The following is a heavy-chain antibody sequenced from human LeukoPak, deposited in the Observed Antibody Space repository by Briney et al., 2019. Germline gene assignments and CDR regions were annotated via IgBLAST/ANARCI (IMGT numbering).Heavy chain of an antibody. Sequence: GGSLRLSCAASGFTFDDYSMQWVRQAPGKGLEWVSGINWNSGTIGYADSVKGRFTISRDNAKNSLYLQMNSLRAEDTALYYCTKMRRGGDGLDIWGQGTLVTVSA. D-gene: IGHD2-21*02. CDR3: TKMRRGGDGLDI. CDR1: GFTFDDYS. J-gene: IGHJ4*02. V-gene: IGHV3-9*01. CDR2: INWNSGTI.